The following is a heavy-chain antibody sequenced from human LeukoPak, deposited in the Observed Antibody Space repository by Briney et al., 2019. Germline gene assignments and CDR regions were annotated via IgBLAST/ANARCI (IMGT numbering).Heavy chain of an antibody. J-gene: IGHJ4*02. V-gene: IGHV4-61*02. D-gene: IGHD6-6*01. CDR1: GGSISSGSYY. CDR2: IYTSGST. CDR3: AREGPSRYSSSSFDY. Sequence: SETLSLTCTVSGGSISSGSYYWSWIRQPAGKGLEWIGRIYTSGSTNYNPSLKSRVTISVDTSKNQFSLKLSSVTAADTAVYYCAREGPSRYSSSSFDYWGQGTLVTVSS.